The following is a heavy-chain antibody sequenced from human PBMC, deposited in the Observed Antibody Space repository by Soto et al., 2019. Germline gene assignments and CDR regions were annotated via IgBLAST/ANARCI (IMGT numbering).Heavy chain of an antibody. CDR3: ARGRPFVVVPAANYWYFDL. CDR1: GGSFSGYY. D-gene: IGHD2-2*01. CDR2: INHSGST. J-gene: IGHJ2*01. Sequence: SETLSLTCAVYGGSFSGYYWSWIRQPPGKGLEWIGEINHSGSTNYNPSLKSRVTISVDTSKNQFSLKLSSVTAADTAVYYCARGRPFVVVPAANYWYFDLWGRGTLVTVSS. V-gene: IGHV4-34*01.